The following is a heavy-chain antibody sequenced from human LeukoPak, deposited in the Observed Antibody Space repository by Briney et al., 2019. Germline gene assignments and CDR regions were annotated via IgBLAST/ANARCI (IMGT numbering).Heavy chain of an antibody. CDR2: IIPIFGTA. Sequence: SVKVSCKASGGTFSSYAISCVRQAPGQGLEWMGGIIPIFGTANYAQKFQGRVTITADESTSTAYMELSSLRSEDTAVYYCARGDAIYGDTFSHFDYWGQGTLVTVSS. D-gene: IGHD4-17*01. V-gene: IGHV1-69*13. CDR1: GGTFSSYA. CDR3: ARGDAIYGDTFSHFDY. J-gene: IGHJ4*02.